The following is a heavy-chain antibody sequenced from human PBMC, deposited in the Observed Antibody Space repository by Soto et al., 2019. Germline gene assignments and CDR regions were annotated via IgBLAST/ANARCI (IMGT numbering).Heavy chain of an antibody. V-gene: IGHV1-3*01. Sequence: QVQLVQSGAEVKKPGASVKVSCKASGYTFTSYAMHWVRQAPGQRLEWMGWINAGNGNTKYSQKFQGRVTITRDTSASTAYMELSSLRSEDTAVYYCARLYCSSTSCSLPYSYGMDVWGQGTTVTVSS. CDR1: GYTFTSYA. CDR2: INAGNGNT. J-gene: IGHJ6*02. D-gene: IGHD2-2*01. CDR3: ARLYCSSTSCSLPYSYGMDV.